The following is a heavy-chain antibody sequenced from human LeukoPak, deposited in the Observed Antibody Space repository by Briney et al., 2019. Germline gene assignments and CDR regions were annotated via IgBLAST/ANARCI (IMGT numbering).Heavy chain of an antibody. CDR3: VRSMSGRNDF. Sequence: GGSLRLSCAGSGFTFSNYWVHWVRQAPGKGLVWVARISTVGTRTDYADSVRGRFTISRDNAQNIYLQTNSLTAEDTAVYYCVRSMSGRNDFWGQGNVVSVSS. J-gene: IGHJ4*02. D-gene: IGHD3-3*01. CDR1: GFTFSNYW. V-gene: IGHV3-74*01. CDR2: ISTVGTRT.